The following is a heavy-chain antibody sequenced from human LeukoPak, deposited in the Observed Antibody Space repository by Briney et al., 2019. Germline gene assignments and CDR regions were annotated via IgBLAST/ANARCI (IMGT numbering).Heavy chain of an antibody. V-gene: IGHV4-4*07. J-gene: IGHJ4*02. CDR2: IYTSGST. Sequence: SETLSLTCTVSGGSISSYYWSWIRQPAGKGLEWIGRIYTSGSTYYNPSLKSRVTISVDTSKNQFSLKLSSVTAADTAVYYCARDGEVRQGHCTTTSCPVDYWGQGTLITVSS. CDR3: ARDGEVRQGHCTTTSCPVDY. D-gene: IGHD2-2*01. CDR1: GGSISSYY.